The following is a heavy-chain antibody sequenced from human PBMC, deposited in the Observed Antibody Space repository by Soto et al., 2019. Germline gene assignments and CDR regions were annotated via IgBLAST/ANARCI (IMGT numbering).Heavy chain of an antibody. J-gene: IGHJ4*02. CDR1: GGSISSGGYY. Sequence: SETLSLTCTVSGGSISSGGYYWSWIRQHPGKGLEWIGYIYYSGSTYYNPSLKSRVTISVDTSKNQFSLKLSSVTAADTAVYYCAAWTGGINYFDYWGQGTLVTVSS. CDR3: AAWTGGINYFDY. CDR2: IYYSGST. D-gene: IGHD2-8*02. V-gene: IGHV4-31*03.